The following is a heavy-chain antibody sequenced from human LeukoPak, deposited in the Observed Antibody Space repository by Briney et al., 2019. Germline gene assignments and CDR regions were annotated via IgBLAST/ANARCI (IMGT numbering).Heavy chain of an antibody. V-gene: IGHV1-18*01. Sequence: ASVKVSCKASGYTFTSYGISWVRQAPGQGLEWMGWVSAYNGNTNYAQKLQGRVTMTTDTSTSTAYMELRSLRSDDTAGYYCARGGSIAAAGTSVDYWGQGTLVTVSS. CDR3: ARGGSIAAAGTSVDY. CDR2: VSAYNGNT. CDR1: GYTFTSYG. J-gene: IGHJ4*02. D-gene: IGHD6-13*01.